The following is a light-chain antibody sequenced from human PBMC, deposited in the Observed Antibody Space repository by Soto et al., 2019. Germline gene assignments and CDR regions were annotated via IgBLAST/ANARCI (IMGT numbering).Light chain of an antibody. CDR3: AAWDDSLNGPV. CDR2: HNT. V-gene: IGLV1-47*02. CDR1: TSNIGRHY. J-gene: IGLJ3*02. Sequence: QSVLTQSPSASGPPGQRVTISCFGSTSNIGRHYVYWYRQFPGAAPKLLIYHNTQRPSGVPDRFSGSKSGTSASLAITGLRSDDEADYFCAAWDDSLNGPVFGGGTKLTVL.